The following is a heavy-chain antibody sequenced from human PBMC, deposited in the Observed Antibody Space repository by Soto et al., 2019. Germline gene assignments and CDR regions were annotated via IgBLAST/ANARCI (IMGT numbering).Heavy chain of an antibody. CDR3: ARSAYGSGGRWFDP. CDR1: GGSLTNYY. CDR2: IYYSGNS. D-gene: IGHD3-10*01. J-gene: IGHJ5*02. Sequence: LSLTCTVSGGSLTNYYWGWIRQPPGRGLEWIGYIYYSGNSNYNPSLKSRVTISGDTSKNQFSLRLSSVTAADTAVYYCARSAYGSGGRWFDPWGQGTLVT. V-gene: IGHV4-59*01.